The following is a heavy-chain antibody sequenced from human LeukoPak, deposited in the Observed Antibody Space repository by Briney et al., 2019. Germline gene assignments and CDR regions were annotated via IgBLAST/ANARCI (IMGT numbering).Heavy chain of an antibody. D-gene: IGHD5-12*01. Sequence: GASVTVSCTASGYTFTIYAMHWVRQAPGQRLEWMGWINAGNGNTKYSQKFQGRVTITRDTSASTAYMELSRLRSEDTAVHSCARGVATNRYYFDYWGQGTLVTVSS. CDR2: INAGNGNT. CDR3: ARGVATNRYYFDY. CDR1: GYTFTIYA. J-gene: IGHJ4*02. V-gene: IGHV1-3*01.